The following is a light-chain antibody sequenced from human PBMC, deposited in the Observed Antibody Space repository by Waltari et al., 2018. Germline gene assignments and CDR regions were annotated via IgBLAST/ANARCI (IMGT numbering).Light chain of an antibody. V-gene: IGKV3-20*01. J-gene: IGKJ2*01. CDR3: QQYGSSILYT. Sequence: VLTQSPGTLSLSPGERATLSCRASQSLTKRYLAWYQQKPGQAPRLLIYGASSRAAGLPERFSGSGSGTDFTLTISRLEPEDFAVYYCQQYGSSILYTFGQGTKVEIK. CDR1: QSLTKRY. CDR2: GAS.